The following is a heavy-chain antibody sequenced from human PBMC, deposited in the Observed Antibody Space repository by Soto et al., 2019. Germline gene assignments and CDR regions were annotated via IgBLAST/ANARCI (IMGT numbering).Heavy chain of an antibody. CDR2: INPNSGGT. CDR3: ARDRRHYYDSSGRARTQSDAFDI. J-gene: IGHJ3*02. CDR1: GCTFTGYY. V-gene: IGHV1-2*04. Sequence: GASVKVSCKASGCTFTGYYMHWVRQAPGQGLEWMGWINPNSGGTNYAQKFQGWVTMTRDTSISTAYMELSRLRSDDTAVYYCARDRRHYYDSSGRARTQSDAFDIWGQGTMVTVSS. D-gene: IGHD3-22*01.